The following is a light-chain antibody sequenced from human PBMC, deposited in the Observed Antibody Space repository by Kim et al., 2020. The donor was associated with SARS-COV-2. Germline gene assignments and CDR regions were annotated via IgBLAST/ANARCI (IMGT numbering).Light chain of an antibody. CDR3: SSYTSSSYVV. CDR2: DVS. V-gene: IGLV2-14*03. J-gene: IGLJ2*01. CDR1: RSEGGGYNY. Sequence: GQAINIACTGTRSEGGGYNYGSWDKKNTGKATKIMIDDVSKRPAGVSNRFAGSKSGNTASLTISGLQAEDEADYYCSSYTSSSYVVFGGGTQLTVL.